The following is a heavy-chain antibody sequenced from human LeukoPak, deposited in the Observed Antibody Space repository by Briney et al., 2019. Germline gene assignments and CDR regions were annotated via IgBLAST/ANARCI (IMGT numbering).Heavy chain of an antibody. CDR3: AKDFEWPTVVTALFDAFDM. D-gene: IGHD2-21*02. CDR1: GFTFDSYA. CDR2: ISGSGGST. V-gene: IGHV3-23*01. Sequence: PGGSLRLSCAASGFTFDSYAMSWVRQASGKGLEWVSSISGSGGSTYYVDSVKGRFTISRDNSKDTLYLQMNSLRAEDTAIYYCAKDFEWPTVVTALFDAFDMWGQGTMVTVSS. J-gene: IGHJ3*02.